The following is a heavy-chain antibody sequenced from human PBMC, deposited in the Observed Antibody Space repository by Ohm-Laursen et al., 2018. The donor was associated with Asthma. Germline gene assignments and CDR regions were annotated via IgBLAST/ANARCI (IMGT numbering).Heavy chain of an antibody. CDR2: IVSSGTTT. CDR3: VRELVEMGTTVEVFDY. D-gene: IGHD5-24*01. Sequence: SLRLSCAASGFTFSDYYMSWIRQAPGKGLEWIAYIVSSGTTTHYADSVRGRFTISRDNTKNSLFLHMDSLRGEDTAVYYCVRELVEMGTTVEVFDYWGQGTLVTVSS. CDR1: GFTFSDYY. J-gene: IGHJ4*02. V-gene: IGHV3-11*01.